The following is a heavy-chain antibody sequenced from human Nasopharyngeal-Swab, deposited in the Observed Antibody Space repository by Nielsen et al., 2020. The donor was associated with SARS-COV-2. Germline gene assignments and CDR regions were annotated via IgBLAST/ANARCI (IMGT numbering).Heavy chain of an antibody. J-gene: IGHJ6*02. Sequence: GESLKISCQGSGYSFTSYWIPWVRQLPGTGLDWMGSIYPRDSDTRYTPSFQGQVTISADKSISTAYLQWSSLKASDTAMYYCVRPEGVATSFKYYFQYGMDVWGQGTMGTVPS. CDR3: VRPEGVATSFKYYFQYGMDV. CDR2: IYPRDSDT. D-gene: IGHD5-12*01. V-gene: IGHV5-51*01. CDR1: GYSFTSYW.